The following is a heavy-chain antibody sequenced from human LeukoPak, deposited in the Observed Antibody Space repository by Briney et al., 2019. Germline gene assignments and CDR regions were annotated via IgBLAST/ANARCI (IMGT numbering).Heavy chain of an antibody. J-gene: IGHJ4*02. Sequence: GGSLRLSCAASGFTFSSYGMHWVRQAPGKGLEWVALIWYDGSNKYYADSVKGRLTISRDNPKNTLYLQMNSLRAEDTAVYYCAREGPRGNSQFDYRGQGTLVTVSS. CDR1: GFTFSSYG. V-gene: IGHV3-33*01. CDR2: IWYDGSNK. D-gene: IGHD2/OR15-2a*01. CDR3: AREGPRGNSQFDY.